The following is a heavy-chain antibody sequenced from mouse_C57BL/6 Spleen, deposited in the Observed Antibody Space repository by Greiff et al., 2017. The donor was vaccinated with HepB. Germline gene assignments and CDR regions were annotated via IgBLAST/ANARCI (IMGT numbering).Heavy chain of an antibody. CDR1: GYTFTSYW. CDR2: IYPGNSDT. V-gene: IGHV1-5*01. D-gene: IGHD2-5*01. J-gene: IGHJ1*03. Sequence: EVQLQQSGTVLARPGASVKMSCKTSGYTFTSYWMHWVKQRPGQGLEWIGAIYPGNSDTSYNQKFKGKAKLTAVTSASTAYMELSSLTNEDSAVYYCTRADYSKGYFDVWGTGTTVTVSS. CDR3: TRADYSKGYFDV.